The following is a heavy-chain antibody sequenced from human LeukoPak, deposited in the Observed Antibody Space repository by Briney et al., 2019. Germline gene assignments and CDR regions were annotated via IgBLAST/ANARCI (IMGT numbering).Heavy chain of an antibody. V-gene: IGHV4-30-2*01. CDR3: ARGDWDYYDSSGYLPPDY. CDR1: GGSISSGGYS. D-gene: IGHD3-22*01. Sequence: SETLSLTCAISGGSISSGGYSWSWIRQPPGKGLEWIGYIYHSGSTYYNPSLKSRVTISVDRSKNQFSLKLSSVTAADTAVYYCARGDWDYYDSSGYLPPDYWGQGTLVTVSS. J-gene: IGHJ4*02. CDR2: IYHSGST.